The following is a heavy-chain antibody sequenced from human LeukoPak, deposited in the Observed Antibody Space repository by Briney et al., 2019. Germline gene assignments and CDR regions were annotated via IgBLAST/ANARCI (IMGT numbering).Heavy chain of an antibody. V-gene: IGHV4-34*01. CDR1: GGSFSGYY. CDR3: ARGGFGRYCSSTSCLPFDY. D-gene: IGHD2-2*01. Sequence: SETLSLTCAVYGGSFSGYYWSWIRQPPGKGLGWIGEINHSGSTNYNPSLKSRVTISVDTSKNQFSLKLSSVTAADTAVYYCARGGFGRYCSSTSCLPFDYWGQGTLVTVSS. CDR2: INHSGST. J-gene: IGHJ4*02.